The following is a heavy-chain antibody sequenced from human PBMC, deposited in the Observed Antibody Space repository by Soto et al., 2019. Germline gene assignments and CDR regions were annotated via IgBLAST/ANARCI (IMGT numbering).Heavy chain of an antibody. V-gene: IGHV3-30-3*01. J-gene: IGHJ5*02. Sequence: QLQLVESGGGVVLPETSLRLSCVGSGFTFGGFAMQWVRQSPDKGLEWVAVISHDAGTTNHADSVRGRFTISRDNSKNTLYLQMNSLRSEDSAIYYCARSYYDGSGWFDPWGQGTLVTVSS. D-gene: IGHD3-22*01. CDR3: ARSYYDGSGWFDP. CDR1: GFTFGGFA. CDR2: ISHDAGTT.